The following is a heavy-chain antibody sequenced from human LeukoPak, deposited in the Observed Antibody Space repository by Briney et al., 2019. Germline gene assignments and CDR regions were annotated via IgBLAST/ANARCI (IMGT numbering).Heavy chain of an antibody. CDR2: ISCDGSNK. CDR1: GFTFSSYA. J-gene: IGHJ5*02. CDR3: ARAPRPGNYYDSSGYYPHWFDP. D-gene: IGHD3-22*01. Sequence: GRSLRLSCAASGFTFSSYAMHWVRQAPGKGLEWVAVISCDGSNKYYADSVKGRFTISRDNSKNTLYLQMNSLRAEDTAVYYCARAPRPGNYYDSSGYYPHWFDPWGQGTLVTVSS. V-gene: IGHV3-30*04.